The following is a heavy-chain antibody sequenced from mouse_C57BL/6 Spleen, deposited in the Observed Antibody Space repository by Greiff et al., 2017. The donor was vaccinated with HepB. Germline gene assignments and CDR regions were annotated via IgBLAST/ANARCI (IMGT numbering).Heavy chain of an antibody. Sequence: QVQLQQPGAELVRPGSSVKLSCKASGYTFTSYWMHWVKQRPIQGLEWIGNIDPSDSETHYNQKFKDKATLTVDKSSSTAYMQHSSLTSEDSAVYYCARGGNYYGSSSGFAYWGQGTLVTVSA. V-gene: IGHV1-52*01. CDR3: ARGGNYYGSSSGFAY. D-gene: IGHD1-1*01. CDR2: IDPSDSET. CDR1: GYTFTSYW. J-gene: IGHJ3*01.